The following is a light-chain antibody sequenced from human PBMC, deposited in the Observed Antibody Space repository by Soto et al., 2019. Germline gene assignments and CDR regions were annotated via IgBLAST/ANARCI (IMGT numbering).Light chain of an antibody. CDR1: QSISSY. Sequence: DIQMTQSPSSLSAAVGDRVTITCRASQSISSYLNWYQQKPGKALRLLIYAASSLQSGVPSRFSGSGSGTDFTLTISSLQSEDFAVYYCQQYNNWPPWTFGQGTKVDIK. J-gene: IGKJ1*01. V-gene: IGKV1-39*01. CDR2: AAS. CDR3: QQYNNWPPWT.